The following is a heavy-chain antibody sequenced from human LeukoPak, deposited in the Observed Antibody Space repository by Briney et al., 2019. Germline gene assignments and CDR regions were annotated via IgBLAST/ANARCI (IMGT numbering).Heavy chain of an antibody. D-gene: IGHD6-19*01. CDR3: ARASRIAVAGIYNWFDP. Sequence: AASVKVSCKASGYTFTSYAMHWVRQAPGQRLEWMGWINAGNGNTKYSQKFQGRVTITRDTSASTAYMELSSLRSEDTAVYYCARASRIAVAGIYNWFDPWGRGTLVTVSS. CDR1: GYTFTSYA. CDR2: INAGNGNT. J-gene: IGHJ5*02. V-gene: IGHV1-3*01.